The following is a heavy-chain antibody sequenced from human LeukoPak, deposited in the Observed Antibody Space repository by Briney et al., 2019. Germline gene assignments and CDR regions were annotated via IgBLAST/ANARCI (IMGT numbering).Heavy chain of an antibody. CDR2: ITSSGDDI. CDR3: ASDIVATSGDF. V-gene: IGHV3-11*01. Sequence: GGSLRLSCAASGFTFSDYYMSWIRQAPGKGLEWVAYITSSGDDIYYADSVKGRFTISRDNAKNALFLRMSSLRVEDTATYYCASDIVATSGDFWGQGTLVGVSS. J-gene: IGHJ4*02. D-gene: IGHD5-12*01. CDR1: GFTFSDYY.